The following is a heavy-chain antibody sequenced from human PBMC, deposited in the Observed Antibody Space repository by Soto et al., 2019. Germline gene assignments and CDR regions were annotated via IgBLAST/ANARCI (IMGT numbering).Heavy chain of an antibody. CDR2: INHSGST. V-gene: IGHV4-34*01. CDR1: GGSFSGYY. D-gene: IGHD3-10*01. CDR3: ARGPRVRGVISYYYYGMDV. Sequence: SETLSLTCAVYGGSFSGYYWSWIRQPPGKGLEWIGEINHSGSTNYNPSLKSRVTISVDTSKNQFSLKLSSVTAADTAVYYCARGPRVRGVISYYYYGMDVWGQGPTVTVSS. J-gene: IGHJ6*02.